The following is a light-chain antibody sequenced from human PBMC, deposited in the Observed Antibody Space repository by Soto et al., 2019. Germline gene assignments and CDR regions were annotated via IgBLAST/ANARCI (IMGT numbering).Light chain of an antibody. J-gene: IGKJ5*01. V-gene: IGKV3-20*01. CDR3: QQYGSSHT. Sequence: EIVMTQSPVTLSVSPGERATLSCRASQSVSSNLAWYQQKPGQAPRLLIFGASTRATGIPDRFSGSGAGAYFNLTISRLEPADFGVYYCQQYGSSHTFGQGTRLEI. CDR2: GAS. CDR1: QSVSSN.